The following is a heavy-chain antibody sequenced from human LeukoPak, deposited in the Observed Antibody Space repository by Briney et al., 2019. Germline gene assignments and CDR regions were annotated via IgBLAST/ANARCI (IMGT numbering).Heavy chain of an antibody. Sequence: GGSLRLSCAASGFTFNTYSLHWVRQAPGKGLEWVAFIRYDGSSKYYADSVKGRFTISRDNSKNTLYLQMDTLRAEDTAVYYCAKDSGVGMATSFSILDIWGQGTMVTVSS. CDR1: GFTFNTYS. CDR2: IRYDGSSK. D-gene: IGHD5-24*01. CDR3: AKDSGVGMATSFSILDI. J-gene: IGHJ3*02. V-gene: IGHV3-30*02.